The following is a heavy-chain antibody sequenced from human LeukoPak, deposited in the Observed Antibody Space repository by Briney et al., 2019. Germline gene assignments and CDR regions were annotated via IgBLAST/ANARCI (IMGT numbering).Heavy chain of an antibody. D-gene: IGHD6-19*01. V-gene: IGHV4-38-2*02. CDR3: ARESISSGWIDFDY. CDR1: GYSISSGYY. J-gene: IGHJ4*02. Sequence: SSETLSLTCTVSGYSISSGYYWGWIRQPPGRGLEWIGSIYHSGRTFYNPSLKSRVTISVDTSKNQFSLKLTSVTAADTAVYYCARESISSGWIDFDYWGQGTLVTVSS. CDR2: IYHSGRT.